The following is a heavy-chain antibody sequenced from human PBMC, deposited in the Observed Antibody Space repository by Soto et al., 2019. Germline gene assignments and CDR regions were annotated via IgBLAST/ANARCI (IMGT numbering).Heavy chain of an antibody. V-gene: IGHV4-59*01. CDR2: FCYTGST. Sequence: SETLSLTCTVSGGSISGRCWSWVRQSPGKGLEWIGYFCYTGSTNYNPSLKSRVTISVDRSKTQCSLKLTSVTAADTAVYYRAKSHYDSSGYYIIDHWGQGTLVTVS. CDR3: AKSHYDSSGYYIIDH. CDR1: GGSISGRC. D-gene: IGHD3-22*01. J-gene: IGHJ5*02.